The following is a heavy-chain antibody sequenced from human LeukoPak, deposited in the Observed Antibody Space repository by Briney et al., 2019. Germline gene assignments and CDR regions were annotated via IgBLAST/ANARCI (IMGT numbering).Heavy chain of an antibody. D-gene: IGHD3-22*01. V-gene: IGHV1-18*01. J-gene: IGHJ4*02. CDR2: ISTYNGNT. CDR1: GYTFTSYG. CDR3: ARGGTQYYYDSSGYFDY. Sequence: ASVEVSCKASGYTFTSYGISWVRQAPGQGLEWMGWISTYNGNTNYAQKLQGRVTMTTDTPTSTAYMELRSLRSDDTAVYYCARGGTQYYYDSSGYFDYWGQGTLVTVSS.